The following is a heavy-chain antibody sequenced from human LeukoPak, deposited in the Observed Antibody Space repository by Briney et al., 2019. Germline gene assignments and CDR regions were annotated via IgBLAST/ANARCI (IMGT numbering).Heavy chain of an antibody. CDR2: VFYSGST. CDR1: GGSISSSH. J-gene: IGHJ4*02. Sequence: SETLSLTCTVSGGSISSSHWTWIRQPPGKGLEWIGYVFYSGSTNYNPSLKSRVTISVDTSKNQFSLKLSSVTAADTAVYYCASRSSIWSGYQDTLYYFDSWGQGTLVTVSS. CDR3: ASRSSIWSGYQDTLYYFDS. D-gene: IGHD3-3*01. V-gene: IGHV4-59*01.